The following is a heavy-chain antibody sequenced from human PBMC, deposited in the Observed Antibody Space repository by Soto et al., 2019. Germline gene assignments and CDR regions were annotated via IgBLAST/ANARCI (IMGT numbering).Heavy chain of an antibody. CDR3: ARGNGFPMNYYGMDV. CDR1: GFSFTSYS. V-gene: IGHV3-21*01. Sequence: EVQLVESGGGLVKPGGSLRLSCAASGFSFTSYSMNWVRQAPGKGLEWVSAISGSSDYIYYADSVKGRFTISRDNAKNSLHLQMNSLRDEDTAVYYCARGNGFPMNYYGMDVW. CDR2: ISGSSDYI. J-gene: IGHJ6*01. D-gene: IGHD4-17*01.